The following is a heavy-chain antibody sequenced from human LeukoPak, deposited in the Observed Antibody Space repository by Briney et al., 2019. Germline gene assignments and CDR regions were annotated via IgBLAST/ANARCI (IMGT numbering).Heavy chain of an antibody. V-gene: IGHV4-30-4*01. D-gene: IGHD1-1*01. CDR1: GGSISSADYY. CDR2: IYYSGTT. Sequence: PSQTLSLTCTVSGGSISSADYYWSWIRQPPGKGLEWIGYIYYSGTTYYTPSLKSRVTISVDTSKNQFSLKLSSVTAADTAVYYCARSSTTLGAAFDIWGQGTMVTVSS. J-gene: IGHJ3*02. CDR3: ARSSTTLGAAFDI.